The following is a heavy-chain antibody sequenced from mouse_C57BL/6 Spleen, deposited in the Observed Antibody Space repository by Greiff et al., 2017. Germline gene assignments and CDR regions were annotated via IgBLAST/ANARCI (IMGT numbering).Heavy chain of an antibody. V-gene: IGHV1-15*01. J-gene: IGHJ1*03. Sequence: VQLQQSGAELVRPGASVTLSCKASGYTFTDYEMHWVKQTPVHGLEWIGAIDPETGGTADNQKFKGKAILTADKSSSTAYMELRSLTSEDSAVYYCTRSVTTVEGYFDVWGTGTTVTVSS. CDR2: IDPETGGT. CDR3: TRSVTTVEGYFDV. D-gene: IGHD1-1*01. CDR1: GYTFTDYE.